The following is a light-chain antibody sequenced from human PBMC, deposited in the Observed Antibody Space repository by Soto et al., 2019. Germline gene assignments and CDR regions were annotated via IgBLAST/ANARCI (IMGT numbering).Light chain of an antibody. CDR3: QQYGSSPRT. Sequence: VLTQSPGTLSLSPGERATLTCRASESVSNSYLAWYQQKPGQPPRLLIYGASSRATGIPDRFSGTGSGTNFTLTISRLAPEDFAVYYCQQYGSSPRTCGQGTKVDIK. CDR2: GAS. V-gene: IGKV3-20*01. CDR1: ESVSNSY. J-gene: IGKJ1*01.